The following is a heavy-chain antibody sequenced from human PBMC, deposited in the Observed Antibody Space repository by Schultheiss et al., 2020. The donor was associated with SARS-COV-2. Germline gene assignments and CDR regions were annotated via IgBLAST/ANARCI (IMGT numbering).Heavy chain of an antibody. CDR3: ARAGREGDYSEHWFDP. Sequence: SETLSLTCTVSGGSISSSSYYWGWIRQPPGKGLEWIGTIIDGGTTYYNPSLKSRVTISVDKSKNHFSLKLTSVTAADTAVYYCARAGREGDYSEHWFDPWGQGTLVTVSS. CDR2: IIDGGTT. D-gene: IGHD4-17*01. CDR1: GGSISSSSYY. V-gene: IGHV4-39*07. J-gene: IGHJ5*02.